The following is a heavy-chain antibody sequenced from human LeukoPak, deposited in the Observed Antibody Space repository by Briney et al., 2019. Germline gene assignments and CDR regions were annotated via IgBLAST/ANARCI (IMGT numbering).Heavy chain of an antibody. CDR3: AKLSLSGRSQSADY. V-gene: IGHV3-23*01. J-gene: IGHJ4*02. CDR2: VSTNGDVT. D-gene: IGHD3-10*01. Sequence: GGSRRLSCVASGLTFNSHSMGWVSQAPGVGLEWVSVVSTNGDVTFYADSVKGRFTISRDNSKNTLFLQMNSLRAEDTAVYYCAKLSLSGRSQSADYWGQGTLVTVSS. CDR1: GLTFNSHS.